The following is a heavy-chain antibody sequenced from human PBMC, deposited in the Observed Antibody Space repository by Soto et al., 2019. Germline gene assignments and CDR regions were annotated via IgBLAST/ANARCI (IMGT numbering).Heavy chain of an antibody. CDR3: ARGDY. Sequence: QVQLVQSGAEVKKPGASVKVSCKASGYTFTTYDINWVRQATGQGLEWMGWMNPNSGNTGYAQKFQGRVSLTRITSIGTADLELSSLTCEDTAVYFCARGDYWGQGTLVTVS. V-gene: IGHV1-8*01. CDR2: MNPNSGNT. CDR1: GYTFTTYD. J-gene: IGHJ4*02.